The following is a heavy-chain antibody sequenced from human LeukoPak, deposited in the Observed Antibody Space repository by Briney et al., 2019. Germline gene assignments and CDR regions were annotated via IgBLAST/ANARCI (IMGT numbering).Heavy chain of an antibody. Sequence: PSETLSLTCTVSGGSISSYYWSWIRQPPGKGLEWIGYIYYSGSTNYNPSLKSRVTISVDTSKNQFSLKLSSVTAADTAVYYCARGISIGYYYGMDVWGQGTTVTVSS. CDR2: IYYSGST. CDR3: ARGISIGYYYGMDV. V-gene: IGHV4-59*01. CDR1: GGSISSYY. J-gene: IGHJ6*02. D-gene: IGHD3-10*01.